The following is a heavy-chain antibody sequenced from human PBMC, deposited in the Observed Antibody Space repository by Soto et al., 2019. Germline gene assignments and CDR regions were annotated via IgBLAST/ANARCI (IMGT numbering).Heavy chain of an antibody. D-gene: IGHD5-18*01. CDR1: GGSISRGGYY. Sequence: SETLSLTCTVSGGSISRGGYYWSWIRQHPGKGLEWIGYIYYSGSTYYNPSLKSRVTISVDTSKNQFSLKLSSVTAADTAVYYCARDGYSYGYYYYYGMDVWGQGTTVTVSS. CDR2: IYYSGST. J-gene: IGHJ6*02. CDR3: ARDGYSYGYYYYYGMDV. V-gene: IGHV4-31*03.